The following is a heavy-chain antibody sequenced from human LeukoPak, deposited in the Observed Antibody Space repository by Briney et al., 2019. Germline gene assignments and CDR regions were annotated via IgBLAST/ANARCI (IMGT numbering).Heavy chain of an antibody. V-gene: IGHV4-34*01. D-gene: IGHD5-18*01. Sequence: PSETLSLTCAVYGGSFSGYYWSWIRRPPGKGREWIGEINHSGSTNYNPSLKSRVTISVDTSKNQFSLKLSSVTAADTAVYYCARGSSRWIQLWLLPGGAFDIWGQETMVTVSS. J-gene: IGHJ3*02. CDR2: INHSGST. CDR1: GGSFSGYY. CDR3: ARGSSRWIQLWLLPGGAFDI.